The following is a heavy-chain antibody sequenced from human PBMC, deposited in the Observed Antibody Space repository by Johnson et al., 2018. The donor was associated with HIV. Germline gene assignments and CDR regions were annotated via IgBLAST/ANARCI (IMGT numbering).Heavy chain of an antibody. CDR2: LYSGGST. Sequence: VHLVESGGGLVQPGGSLRLSCAASGFIVSSNYMSWVRQAPGKGLEWVSVLYSGGSTYYADSVKGRFTISRDNAKNSLYLQMSSLRAEDTAIYYCARPNRPQYRSTFDIWGQGTKVTVSS. CDR3: ARPNRPQYRSTFDI. D-gene: IGHD6-13*01. CDR1: GFIVSSNY. V-gene: IGHV3-66*04. J-gene: IGHJ3*02.